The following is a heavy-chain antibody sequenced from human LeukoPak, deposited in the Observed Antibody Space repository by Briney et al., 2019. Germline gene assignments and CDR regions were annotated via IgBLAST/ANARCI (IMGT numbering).Heavy chain of an antibody. CDR1: GGSISSGPYY. CDR2: LYHSGTT. CDR3: ARLPRGDSGSSLMDY. J-gene: IGHJ4*02. V-gene: IGHV4-30-2*01. Sequence: PSETLSLACTVSGGSISSGPYYWSWIRQPPGKGLEWIGYLYHSGTTYNNPSLKSRVTITVDRPKNQFSLRLSSVTAADTAVYYCARLPRGDSGSSLMDYWGQGTLVTVSS. D-gene: IGHD1-26*01.